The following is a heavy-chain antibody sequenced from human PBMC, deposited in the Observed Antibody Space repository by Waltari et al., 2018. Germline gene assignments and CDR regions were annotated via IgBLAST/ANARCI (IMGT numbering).Heavy chain of an antibody. Sequence: QVQLQESGPSLLKPSETLSLICTVSGCSISGFYWSWVRQPPGKGPDWIGYIYYTGSTNFNPSLKSRVTMSVDTSKNQFSLKLSSVTAADTAFYYCARGGGGDWEWFDPWGQGTLVTVSS. J-gene: IGHJ5*02. D-gene: IGHD2-21*02. CDR2: IYYTGST. CDR1: GCSISGFY. V-gene: IGHV4-59*01. CDR3: ARGGGGDWEWFDP.